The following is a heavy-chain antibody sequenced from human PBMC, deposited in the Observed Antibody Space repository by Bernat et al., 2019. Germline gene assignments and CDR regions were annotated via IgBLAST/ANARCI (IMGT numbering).Heavy chain of an antibody. D-gene: IGHD4-17*01. J-gene: IGHJ4*02. V-gene: IGHV3-74*02. CDR1: GFTFSSYG. CDR3: ARNGDYEGSHYFDY. Sequence: VQLVESGGGVVQPGRSLRLSCAASGFTFSSYGMHWVRQAPGKGLVWVSRINSDGSSTSYADSVKGRFTISRDNAKNTLYLQMNSLRAEDTAVYYCARNGDYEGSHYFDYWGQGTLVTVSS. CDR2: INSDGSST.